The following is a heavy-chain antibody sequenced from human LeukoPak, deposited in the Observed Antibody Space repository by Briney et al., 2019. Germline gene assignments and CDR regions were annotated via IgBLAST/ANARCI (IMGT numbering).Heavy chain of an antibody. V-gene: IGHV3-30*02. Sequence: PGGSLRLSCAASGFTFSSYGMHWVRQAPGKGLEGVAFIRYDGSNKYYADSVKGRFTISRDNSTNTMYLQMNSLRAEDTAVYYCAKGGYYDFWSGYSNWFDPWGQGTLVTVSS. CDR1: GFTFSSYG. D-gene: IGHD3-3*01. CDR3: AKGGYYDFWSGYSNWFDP. J-gene: IGHJ5*02. CDR2: IRYDGSNK.